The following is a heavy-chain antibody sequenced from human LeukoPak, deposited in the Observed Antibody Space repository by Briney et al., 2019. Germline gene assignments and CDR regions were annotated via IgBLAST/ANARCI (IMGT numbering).Heavy chain of an antibody. V-gene: IGHV4-39*07. D-gene: IGHD2-15*01. J-gene: IGHJ4*02. CDR2: IYYSGST. CDR1: GGSISSSSYY. CDR3: ARESARPYCSGGSCYSGPFDY. Sequence: PSETLSLTCTVSGGSISSSSYYWGWIRQPPGKGLEWIGSIYYSGSTYYNPSLKSRVTISVDTSKNQFSLKLSSVTAADTAVYYCARESARPYCSGGSCYSGPFDYWGQGTLVTVSS.